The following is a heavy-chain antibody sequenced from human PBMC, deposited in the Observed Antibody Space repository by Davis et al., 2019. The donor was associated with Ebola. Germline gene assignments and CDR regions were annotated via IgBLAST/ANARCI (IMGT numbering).Heavy chain of an antibody. V-gene: IGHV3-30*04. CDR2: ISYDGSNK. J-gene: IGHJ6*02. D-gene: IGHD1-7*01. Sequence: GESLKISCAASGFTFSSYAMHWVRQAPGKGLEWVAVISYDGSNKYYADSVKGRFTISRDNSKNTLYLQMNSLRAEDTAVYYCARDIEYNWNYPYYYGMDVWGQGTTVTVSS. CDR1: GFTFSSYA. CDR3: ARDIEYNWNYPYYYGMDV.